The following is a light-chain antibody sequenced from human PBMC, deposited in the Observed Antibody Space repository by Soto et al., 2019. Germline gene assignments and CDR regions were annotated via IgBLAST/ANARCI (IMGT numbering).Light chain of an antibody. CDR3: QQYGESLYT. Sequence: EIVLTQAPFTLSLSPVVRATLSCTRTQSISRTFLAWYQQKPGQAPKLLIYGTSNRATGVPDRFSGSGSGTDFILNISRLEPEDFAVYYCQQYGESLYTFGQGTRLEIK. J-gene: IGKJ5*01. CDR1: QSISRTF. V-gene: IGKV3-20*01. CDR2: GTS.